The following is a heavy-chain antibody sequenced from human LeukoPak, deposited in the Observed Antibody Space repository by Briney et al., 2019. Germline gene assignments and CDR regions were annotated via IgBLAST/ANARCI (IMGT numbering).Heavy chain of an antibody. Sequence: SETLSLTCTVSGGSISSYYWSWIQQPPAKGLEWVGYIYYSGSTNYNPSLQSRVTISVDTSKNQFSLTLSSLTAADTAAYYCARADANTYVPRYWSQGTLVTVSS. D-gene: IGHD1/OR15-1a*01. CDR3: ARADANTYVPRY. V-gene: IGHV4-59*01. J-gene: IGHJ4*02. CDR2: IYYSGST. CDR1: GGSISSYY.